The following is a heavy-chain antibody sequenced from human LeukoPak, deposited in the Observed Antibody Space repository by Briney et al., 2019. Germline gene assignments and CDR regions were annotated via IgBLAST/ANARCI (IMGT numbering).Heavy chain of an antibody. D-gene: IGHD4-17*01. J-gene: IGHJ4*02. CDR2: ISGRGTST. V-gene: IGHV3-23*01. Sequence: GGSLRLSCAASGFIFPNYVMSWVRQAPGKGLEWVSAISGRGTSTYYSDSVKGRFTISRDNSKNTLYLQMNSLKTEDTAVYYCTTALTVTQDYWGQGTLVTVSS. CDR3: TTALTVTQDY. CDR1: GFIFPNYV.